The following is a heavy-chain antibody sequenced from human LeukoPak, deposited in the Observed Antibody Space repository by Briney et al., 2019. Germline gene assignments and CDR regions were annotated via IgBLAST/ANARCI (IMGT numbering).Heavy chain of an antibody. CDR3: ARQIPLAGTFYFDN. J-gene: IGHJ4*02. CDR1: GFTFSSYG. CDR2: IYSGGTT. D-gene: IGHD6-19*01. Sequence: GGSLRLSCAASGFTFSSYGMHWVRQAPGKGLEWVSVIYSGGTTYYAESVKGRFTISRDGSGNTLYLQMNSLRAEDTAVYFCARQIPLAGTFYFDNWGQGTLVTVSS. V-gene: IGHV3-66*04.